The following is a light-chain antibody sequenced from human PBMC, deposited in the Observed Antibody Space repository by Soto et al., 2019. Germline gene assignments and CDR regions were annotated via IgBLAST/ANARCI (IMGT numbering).Light chain of an antibody. V-gene: IGKV3-15*01. J-gene: IGKJ5*01. CDR2: GAS. Sequence: EIVMTQSPATLSVSPGERVTLSCRASQNVRSNLAWYQQKAGQAPRILINGASTRATGIPVRFSGSGSGTEFNLTNSSLESEDFAVYYCQQYNDWPSTFGQGTRLEIK. CDR3: QQYNDWPST. CDR1: QNVRSN.